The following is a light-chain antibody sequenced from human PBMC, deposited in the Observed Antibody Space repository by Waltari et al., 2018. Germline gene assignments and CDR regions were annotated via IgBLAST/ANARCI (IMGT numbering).Light chain of an antibody. V-gene: IGLV2-23*02. CDR3: CSYAGSSTWV. CDR2: DVS. CDR1: SSDVGGYNY. J-gene: IGLJ3*02. Sequence: QSALTQPASVSGSPGQSITISCTGTSSDVGGYNYVSLYQQHPGKAPKLLIYDVSKRPSGVSNRFSGSQSGNTASLTISGLQAEDEADYYCCSYAGSSTWVFGGGTKLTVL.